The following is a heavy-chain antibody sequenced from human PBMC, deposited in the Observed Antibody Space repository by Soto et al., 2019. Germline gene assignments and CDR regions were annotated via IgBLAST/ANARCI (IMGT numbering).Heavy chain of an antibody. V-gene: IGHV3-48*01. CDR2: ISSTGETT. CDR3: ARYVRLPEY. J-gene: IGHJ4*02. CDR1: GFTFSTYS. Sequence: EVQLVESGGGLVPPGGSLRLSCAASGFTFSTYSMNWVRQAPGKGLEWVAVISSTGETTYYADSVKGRLTISRDNAKNSLFLQMNSLTAEDTAVYYCARYVRLPEYWGQGTLVPVSS. D-gene: IGHD3-10*02.